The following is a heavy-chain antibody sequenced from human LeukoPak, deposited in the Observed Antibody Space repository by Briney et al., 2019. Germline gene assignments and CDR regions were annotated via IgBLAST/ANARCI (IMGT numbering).Heavy chain of an antibody. CDR1: GFTFSSYW. Sequence: PGGSLRPSCAASGFTFSSYWMHWVRQAPGKGLVWVSRINSDGSSTSYADSVKGRFTISRDNAKNTLYLQMNSLRAEDTVVYYCARARAGTGSDYWGQGTLVTVSS. J-gene: IGHJ4*02. CDR2: INSDGSST. V-gene: IGHV3-74*01. CDR3: ARARAGTGSDY. D-gene: IGHD6-13*01.